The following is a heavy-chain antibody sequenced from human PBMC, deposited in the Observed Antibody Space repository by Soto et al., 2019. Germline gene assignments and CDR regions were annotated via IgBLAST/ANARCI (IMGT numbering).Heavy chain of an antibody. CDR3: AREVTIFGVVTN. CDR1: GFTFSDYY. CDR2: IGRSSNSR. J-gene: IGHJ4*02. D-gene: IGHD3-3*02. V-gene: IGHV3-11*01. Sequence: PGGSLRLSCAASGFTFSDYYMSWIRQAPGKGLEWVSYIGRSSNSRYYADSVKGRFTISRDNAKNSLYLQMNSLRAEDTAVYYCAREVTIFGVVTNWGQGNLVTVSS.